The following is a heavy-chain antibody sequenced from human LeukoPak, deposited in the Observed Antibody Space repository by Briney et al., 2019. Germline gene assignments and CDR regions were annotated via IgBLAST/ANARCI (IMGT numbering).Heavy chain of an antibody. Sequence: SETLSLTCTVSGYSINNGFYWGWIRQPPGKGLEWIGSIYHSERTHYNPSLKSRVTISVDTSKNQFSLKLSSVTAADTAMYYCARVSGSVVPYYYYMDVWGKGTTVTVSS. CDR3: ARVSGSVVPYYYYMDV. CDR1: GYSINNGFY. J-gene: IGHJ6*03. CDR2: IYHSERT. D-gene: IGHD2-2*01. V-gene: IGHV4-38-2*02.